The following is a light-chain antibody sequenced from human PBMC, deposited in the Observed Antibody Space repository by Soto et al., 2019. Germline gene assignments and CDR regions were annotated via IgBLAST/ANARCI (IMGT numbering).Light chain of an antibody. CDR1: DSNIGSNS. CDR3: AAWDASLSACV. V-gene: IGLV1-47*02. J-gene: IGLJ1*01. Sequence: QSVLTQPPSASGTAGQVVTIYCSGGDSNIGSNSVYWYQHLPRMAPKLLIYYNNQRPSGVPDRFSGSRSGTSASLAIVGLRSEDEAVYYCAAWDASLSACVFGNGTKLTVL. CDR2: YNN.